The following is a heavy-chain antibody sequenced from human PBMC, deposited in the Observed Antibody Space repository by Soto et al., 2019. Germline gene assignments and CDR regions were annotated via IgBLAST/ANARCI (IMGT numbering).Heavy chain of an antibody. CDR2: IDPSDSYT. V-gene: IGHV5-10-1*01. Sequence: GESLKISCKGSGYSFTSYWISWVRQMPGKGLEWMGRIDPSDSYTNYSPSFQGHVTISADKSISTAYLQWSSLKASDTAMYYCARWGSSADYYYYGMDVWGQGTTVTVSS. CDR3: ARWGSSADYYYYGMDV. J-gene: IGHJ6*02. D-gene: IGHD6-6*01. CDR1: GYSFTSYW.